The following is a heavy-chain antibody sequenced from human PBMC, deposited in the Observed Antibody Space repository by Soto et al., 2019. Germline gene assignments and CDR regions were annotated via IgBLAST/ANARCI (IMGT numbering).Heavy chain of an antibody. CDR2: LYSSVKT. Sequence: SETLSLTCTVSGGSVRSSGYYWAWILHPPGKGLEWIGSLYSSVKTYRNPSLKSRVTMSDDTSKNQLSLRLSSVTAADTAVYYCARLILAFTEPWDWWGKGTLVNVSA. V-gene: IGHV4-39*01. J-gene: IGHJ4*02. CDR1: GGSVRSSGYY. CDR3: ARLILAFTEPWDW. D-gene: IGHD3-9*01.